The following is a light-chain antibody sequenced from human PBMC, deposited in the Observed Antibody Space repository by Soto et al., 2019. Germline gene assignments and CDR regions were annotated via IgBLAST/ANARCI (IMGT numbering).Light chain of an antibody. CDR2: STN. CDR3: VLYMGSGIWV. V-gene: IGLV8-61*01. J-gene: IGLJ3*02. CDR1: SGSVSTNYY. Sequence: QAVVTQEPSFSVSPGGTVTLTCGLSSGSVSTNYYPNWYQQTPGQAPRTLIYSTNTRSSGVPDRFSGSILGNKAALTITGAQADDESYYYCVLYMGSGIWVFGGGTKLTVL.